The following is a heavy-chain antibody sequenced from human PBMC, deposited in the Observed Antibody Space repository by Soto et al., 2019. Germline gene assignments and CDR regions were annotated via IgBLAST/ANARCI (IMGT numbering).Heavy chain of an antibody. CDR2: ISAGGGNT. CDR3: AMHFEYQLLSWFDP. J-gene: IGHJ5*02. Sequence: EVQLLESGGGLVQPGGSLRLSCVASGFSFSTYAMSWVRQAPGKGLEWVSGISAGGGNTYYADSVGGRFTISRDNSKNTLYLQISSLRAEDTALYYCAMHFEYQLLSWFDPWGQGTLVTVSS. V-gene: IGHV3-23*01. CDR1: GFSFSTYA. D-gene: IGHD2-2*01.